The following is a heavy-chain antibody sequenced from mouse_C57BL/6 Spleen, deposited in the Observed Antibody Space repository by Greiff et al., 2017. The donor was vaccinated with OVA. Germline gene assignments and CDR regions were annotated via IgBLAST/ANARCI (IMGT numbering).Heavy chain of an antibody. CDR2: IYPGDGDT. J-gene: IGHJ2*01. D-gene: IGHD2-4*01. Sequence: VKLMESGAELVKPGASVKISCKASGYAFSSYWMNWVKQRPGKGLEWIGQIYPGDGDTNYNGKFKGKATLTADKSSSTAYMQLSSLTSEDSAVYFCARGDDYGFDYWGQGTTLTVSS. V-gene: IGHV1-80*01. CDR3: ARGDDYGFDY. CDR1: GYAFSSYW.